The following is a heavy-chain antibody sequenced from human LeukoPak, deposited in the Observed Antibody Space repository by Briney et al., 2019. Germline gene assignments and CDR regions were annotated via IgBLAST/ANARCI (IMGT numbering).Heavy chain of an antibody. CDR2: IGSKTYAGTT. Sequence: KPGRSLRLSCSTSGFTFGDYALNWFRQAPGKGLEWVGFIGSKTYAGTTDYAASVKGRFTIPRDDSNSIAYLQMNSLKTEDTAVYYCTRDQGWLTENMDVWGQGTTVTVSS. J-gene: IGHJ6*02. CDR3: TRDQGWLTENMDV. D-gene: IGHD2-15*01. CDR1: GFTFGDYA. V-gene: IGHV3-49*05.